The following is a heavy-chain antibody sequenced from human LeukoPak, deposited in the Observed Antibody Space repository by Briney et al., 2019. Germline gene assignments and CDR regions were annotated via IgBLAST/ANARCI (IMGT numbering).Heavy chain of an antibody. CDR3: ARRGRGVSP. CDR1: GFTLSSYE. CDR2: INHSGST. V-gene: IGHV4-34*01. D-gene: IGHD3-10*01. J-gene: IGHJ5*02. Sequence: GSLRLSCIVSGFTLSSYEMSWIRQAPGKGLEWIGEINHSGSTNYNPSLKSRVTISVDTSKNQFSLKLSSVTAADTAVYYCARRGRGVSPFGQGTLVTVSS.